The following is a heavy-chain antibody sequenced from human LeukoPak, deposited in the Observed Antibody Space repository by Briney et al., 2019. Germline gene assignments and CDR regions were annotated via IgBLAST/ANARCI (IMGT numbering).Heavy chain of an antibody. Sequence: GGSLRLSCAASGFTFSSYSMNWVRQAPGKGLEWVSSISSSSSYIYYADSVKGRFTISRDNAKNSLYLQMNSLRAEDTAVYYCARVRDYDFWSGPDYWGQGTLVTVSS. J-gene: IGHJ4*02. CDR1: GFTFSSYS. V-gene: IGHV3-21*01. CDR3: ARVRDYDFWSGPDY. D-gene: IGHD3-3*01. CDR2: ISSSSSYI.